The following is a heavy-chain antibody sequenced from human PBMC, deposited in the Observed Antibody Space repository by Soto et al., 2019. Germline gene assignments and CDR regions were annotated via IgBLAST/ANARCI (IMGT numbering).Heavy chain of an antibody. J-gene: IGHJ4*02. V-gene: IGHV3-74*01. D-gene: IGHD3-10*01. CDR3: ARGALRAYYLDY. CDR1: GFTFSTYW. CDR2: IKGDESKI. Sequence: VQLVESGGGLVQPGGSLRLSCAASGFTFSTYWMHWVRQAPGKGLVWVSRIKGDESKINYADSVEGRFTVSRDNAKKTLYLQKNSLRAEDTAVYYCARGALRAYYLDYGGKGALFTVSS.